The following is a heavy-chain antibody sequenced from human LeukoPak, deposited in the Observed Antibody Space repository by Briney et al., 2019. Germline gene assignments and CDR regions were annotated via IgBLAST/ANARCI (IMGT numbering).Heavy chain of an antibody. CDR3: AKQVCGADCYYYYGMDV. CDR2: ISDSGTST. Sequence: PGGSLRLSCAASGFTFRSYAMTWVRQAPGKGLEWVSSISDSGTSTYYADSVKGRFTISRDNSKNTLYLQMNSLRAEDTAVYYCAKQVCGADCYYYYGMDVWGQGTTVTVPS. D-gene: IGHD2-21*02. CDR1: GFTFRSYA. V-gene: IGHV3-23*01. J-gene: IGHJ6*02.